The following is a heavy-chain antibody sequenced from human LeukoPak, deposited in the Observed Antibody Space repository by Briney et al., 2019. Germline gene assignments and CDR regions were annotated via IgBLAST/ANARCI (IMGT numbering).Heavy chain of an antibody. CDR3: ARGSGLSYYYYMDV. CDR1: GYTFTSHG. J-gene: IGHJ6*03. Sequence: ASVKVSCKASGYTFTSHGISWVRQAPGQGLEWMGWISTYNGNTNYAQKLQGRVSMTTDTSTSTAYMDLRSLRSEDTAVYYCARGSGLSYYYYMDVWGKGTTVTVSS. V-gene: IGHV1-18*01. CDR2: ISTYNGNT.